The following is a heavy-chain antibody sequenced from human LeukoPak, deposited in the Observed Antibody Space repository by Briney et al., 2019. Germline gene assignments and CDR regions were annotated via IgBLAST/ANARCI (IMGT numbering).Heavy chain of an antibody. D-gene: IGHD3-3*01. CDR2: ISYDGSNK. CDR3: ARVSDFWSGYYTGIRAPLGY. CDR1: GFTFSSYA. V-gene: IGHV3-30-3*01. J-gene: IGHJ4*02. Sequence: PGGSLRLSCAASGFTFSSYAMHWVRQAPGKGLEWVAVISYDGSNKYYADSVKGRFTISRDNSKNTLYLQMNSLRAEDTAVYYCARVSDFWSGYYTGIRAPLGYWGQGTLVTVSS.